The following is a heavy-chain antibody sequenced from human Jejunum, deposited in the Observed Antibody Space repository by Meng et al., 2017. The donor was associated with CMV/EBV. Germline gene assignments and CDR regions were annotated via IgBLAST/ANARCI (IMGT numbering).Heavy chain of an antibody. J-gene: IGHJ1*01. CDR1: FPFSSYA. CDR3: ARAPSGLGFTEATS. V-gene: IGHV3-23*01. D-gene: IGHD3-10*01. CDR2: ISTSGETR. Sequence: FPFSSYAISWMRQAPGKGLEWVSGISTSGETRNYADSVKGRFTISRNNAENTVYLQMDSLRLEDTAIYYCARAPSGLGFTEATSWGQGTLVTVSS.